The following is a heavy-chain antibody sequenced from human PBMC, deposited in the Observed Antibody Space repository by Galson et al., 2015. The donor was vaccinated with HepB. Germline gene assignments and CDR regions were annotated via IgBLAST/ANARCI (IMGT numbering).Heavy chain of an antibody. V-gene: IGHV3-20*04. CDR1: GFTFNFYA. CDR2: IHWNGDST. Sequence: SLRLSCAASGFTFNFYAMSWVRQAPGKGLEWVSGIHWNGDSTGYASFLEGRFIISRDNAKNSLYLQMNSLRVDDTALYYCVAKTGTFFDYWGQGALVTVSS. J-gene: IGHJ4*02. CDR3: VAKTGTFFDY.